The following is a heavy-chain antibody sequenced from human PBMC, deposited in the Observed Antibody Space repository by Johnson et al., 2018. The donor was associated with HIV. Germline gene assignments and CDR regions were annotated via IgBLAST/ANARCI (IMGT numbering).Heavy chain of an antibody. CDR3: SRERVWYYDSSGDVAFDI. D-gene: IGHD3-22*01. CDR1: GFTLTNYG. Sequence: QVQLVESGGGVVQPGRSLRLSCAVSGFTLTNYGIHWVRQAPDKGLEWVALISYDGSNTYYADSVRGRFTLSRDISKNTVYLQMNSLRAEDTAVYYCSRERVWYYDSSGDVAFDIWGQGTLVTVSS. V-gene: IGHV3-30*03. J-gene: IGHJ3*02. CDR2: ISYDGSNT.